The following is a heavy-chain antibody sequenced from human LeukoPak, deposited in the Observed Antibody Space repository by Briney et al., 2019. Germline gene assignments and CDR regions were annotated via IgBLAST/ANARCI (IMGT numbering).Heavy chain of an antibody. V-gene: IGHV3-23*01. CDR1: GFTVSSNY. CDR3: VKSRRVGANQRGLFDY. D-gene: IGHD1-26*01. J-gene: IGHJ4*02. Sequence: GGSLRLSCAASGFTVSSNYMSWVRQAPGKGLEWVSSVSGSGRNTFYPDSVEGRFTISRDNSKNTVYLQMNSLRADDTAVYYCVKSRRVGANQRGLFDYWGQGTLVTVSP. CDR2: VSGSGRNT.